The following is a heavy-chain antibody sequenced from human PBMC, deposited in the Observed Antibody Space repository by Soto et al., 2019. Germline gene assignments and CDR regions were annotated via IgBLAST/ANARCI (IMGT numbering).Heavy chain of an antibody. CDR2: IYYSGGT. D-gene: IGHD5-18*01. CDR1: GGSISSYY. V-gene: IGHV4-59*01. Sequence: SETLSLTCTVSGGSISSYYWSWIRQPPGKGLELIGYIYYSGGTNYNPSLKSRVTISVDTSKNQLSLKLSSVTAADTAVYYCARGLRGYSYGHFDYWGQGTLVTVSS. CDR3: ARGLRGYSYGHFDY. J-gene: IGHJ4*02.